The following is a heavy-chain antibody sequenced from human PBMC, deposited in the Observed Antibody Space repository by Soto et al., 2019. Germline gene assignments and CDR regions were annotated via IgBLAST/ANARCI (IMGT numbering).Heavy chain of an antibody. CDR3: AKDSSPQSDLFDY. Sequence: QVQLVESGGGVVQPGRSLRLSCAASGFTFSSYGMHWVRQAPGKGLEWVAVISYDGSNKYYADSVKGRFTISRDNSKNTLYLQMNSLRAEDTAVYYCAKDSSPQSDLFDYWGQGTLVTVSS. CDR1: GFTFSSYG. CDR2: ISYDGSNK. V-gene: IGHV3-30*18. J-gene: IGHJ4*02.